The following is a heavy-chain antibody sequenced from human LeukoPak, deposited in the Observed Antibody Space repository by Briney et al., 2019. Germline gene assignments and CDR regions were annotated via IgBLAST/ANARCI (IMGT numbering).Heavy chain of an antibody. Sequence: GGSLRLSCAASGFTFSSYAMSWVRQAPGKGLEWVSAISGSGGSTYYADSVKGRFTISRDNSKNTLYLQMNSLRAEDTAVYYCAKAPLRYCSSTSCCLYFDYWGQGTLVTVSS. V-gene: IGHV3-23*01. CDR1: GFTFSSYA. D-gene: IGHD2-2*01. CDR2: ISGSGGST. CDR3: AKAPLRYCSSTSCCLYFDY. J-gene: IGHJ4*02.